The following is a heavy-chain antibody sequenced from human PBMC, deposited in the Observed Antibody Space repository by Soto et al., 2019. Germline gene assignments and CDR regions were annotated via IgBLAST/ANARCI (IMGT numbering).Heavy chain of an antibody. CDR3: ARTAAREPSRPLSYYYGMEV. J-gene: IGHJ6*02. CDR2: ISYSGST. D-gene: IGHD2-15*01. V-gene: IGHV4-59*01. Sequence: PSETLGLTCTVAGDSISSYYCSCIRQPPGKELESIGYISYSGSTNYNPYIMSRVPISVDTSNSHSYLPLSSVPVADAVVYSCARTAAREPSRPLSYYYGMEVWGQGNTVAVSS. CDR1: GDSISSYY.